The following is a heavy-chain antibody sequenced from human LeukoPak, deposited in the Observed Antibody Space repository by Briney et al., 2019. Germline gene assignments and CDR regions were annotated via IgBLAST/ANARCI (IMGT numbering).Heavy chain of an antibody. CDR2: ISAYNGNI. J-gene: IGHJ4*02. CDR3: ARGGIRFLESSAVDY. D-gene: IGHD3-3*01. V-gene: IGHV1-18*01. Sequence: GASVKVSCKASGGTFSSYAISWVRQAPGQGLKWMGWISAYNGNIDYAQEFQDRVTMTTDTSTTTAYMELKSLRSDDTAVYYCARGGIRFLESSAVDYWGQGTLVTVSS. CDR1: GGTFSSYA.